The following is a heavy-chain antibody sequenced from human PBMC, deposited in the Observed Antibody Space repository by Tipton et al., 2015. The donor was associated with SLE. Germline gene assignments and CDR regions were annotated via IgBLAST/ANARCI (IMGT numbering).Heavy chain of an antibody. CDR1: GGSLTSHF. CDR3: AREFLNPVTTVHYYFDL. Sequence: TLSLTCTVSGGSLTSHFWSWIRQPPGKGLEWIGNIYSGGRTYYNPSLKSRVTISVDTSKTHFSLKLISVTAADTAVYYCAREFLNPVTTVHYYFDLWGRGTLVTVSS. J-gene: IGHJ2*01. CDR2: IYSGGRT. V-gene: IGHV4-59*11. D-gene: IGHD4-11*01.